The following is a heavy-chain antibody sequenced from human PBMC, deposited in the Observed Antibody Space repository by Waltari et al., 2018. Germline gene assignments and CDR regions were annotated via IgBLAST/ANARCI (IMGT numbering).Heavy chain of an antibody. CDR1: GYTLPDLS. Sequence: QVQLVQSGAEVKKPGASVKVSCKVSGYTLPDLSMHWVRQAPGKGLEWMGGFDPEDGETIYAQKFQGRVTMTEDTSTDTAYMELSSLRSEDTAVYYCATAAGDSRTFDAFDIWGQGTMVTVSS. D-gene: IGHD3-22*01. V-gene: IGHV1-24*01. J-gene: IGHJ3*02. CDR3: ATAAGDSRTFDAFDI. CDR2: FDPEDGET.